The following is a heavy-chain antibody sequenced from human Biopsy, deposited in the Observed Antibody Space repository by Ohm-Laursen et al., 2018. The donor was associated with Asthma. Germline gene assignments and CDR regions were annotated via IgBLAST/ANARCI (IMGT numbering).Heavy chain of an antibody. V-gene: IGHV4-61*01. CDR3: ARGTIVAGIGY. Sequence: SDTLSLTCPVSGGSVSSDKYYWSSIRQPPGRGLEWIAFIFYSGATNYNPALKSRVAQAIDKSKSQFSLRLNSLSAADTAVYYWARGTIVAGIGYGGRGTLVTVSS. J-gene: IGHJ4*02. D-gene: IGHD5-12*01. CDR2: IFYSGAT. CDR1: GGSVSSDKYY.